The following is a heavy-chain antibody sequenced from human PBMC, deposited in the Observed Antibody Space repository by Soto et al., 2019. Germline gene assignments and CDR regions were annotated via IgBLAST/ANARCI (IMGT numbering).Heavy chain of an antibody. J-gene: IGHJ4*02. V-gene: IGHV3-7*01. D-gene: IGHD3-16*01. CDR1: EFNVMSYW. Sequence: GGSLRLSCAVSEFNVMSYWMSWVRQAPGKGLEWVASIKEDGSEIYYLQSVRGRFIISRDSAGNALHLAMNYLSAEDTGVYFCARDIGFDYVNWGQGTLVTVSS. CDR3: ARDIGFDYVN. CDR2: IKEDGSEI.